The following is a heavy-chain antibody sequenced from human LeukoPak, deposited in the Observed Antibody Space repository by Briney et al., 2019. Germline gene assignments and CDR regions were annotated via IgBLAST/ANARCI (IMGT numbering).Heavy chain of an antibody. Sequence: SETLSLTCVVYGGSFSGYSWSWIRQPPGKGLEWIGEVNHSGSTNYNPSLKSRVTISVDTSKNQFSLKLSSVTAADTAVYYCARGGWRNFDYWGQGTLVTVSS. CDR2: VNHSGST. J-gene: IGHJ4*02. CDR1: GGSFSGYS. V-gene: IGHV4-34*01. D-gene: IGHD2-15*01. CDR3: ARGGWRNFDY.